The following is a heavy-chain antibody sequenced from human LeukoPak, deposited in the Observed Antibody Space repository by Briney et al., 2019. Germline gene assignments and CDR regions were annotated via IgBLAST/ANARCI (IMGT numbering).Heavy chain of an antibody. V-gene: IGHV3-33*01. CDR3: ARGNANAVVVAATLPDLDY. CDR1: GFTFSSYG. J-gene: IGHJ4*02. Sequence: GGSLRLSCAASGFTFSSYGMHWVRQAPGKGLEWVAVIWYDGSNKYYADSVKGRFIISRDNSKNTLYLQMNSLRAEDTAVYYCARGNANAVVVAATLPDLDYWGQGTLVTVSS. D-gene: IGHD2-15*01. CDR2: IWYDGSNK.